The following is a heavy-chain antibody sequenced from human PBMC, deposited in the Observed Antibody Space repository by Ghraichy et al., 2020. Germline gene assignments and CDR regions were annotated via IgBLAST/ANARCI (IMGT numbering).Heavy chain of an antibody. Sequence: GGSLRLSCAASGFTFSNYWMDWVRQAPGKGLVWVSRINTDGSRTDHADSVKGRFTTSRDNAKNSLYLQMNSLRAEDTAVYYCARLPLPRRAAVGDWYFDLWGRGTLVTVSS. CDR2: INTDGSRT. CDR1: GFTFSNYW. CDR3: ARLPLPRRAAVGDWYFDL. V-gene: IGHV3-74*01. J-gene: IGHJ2*01. D-gene: IGHD6-13*01.